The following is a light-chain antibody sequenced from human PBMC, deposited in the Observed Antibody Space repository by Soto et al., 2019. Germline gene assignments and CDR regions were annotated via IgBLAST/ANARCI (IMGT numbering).Light chain of an antibody. CDR2: AAS. Sequence: ATPVTKSPSKLSATTGEGRSNTFRASQGISSYLAWYQQKPGKAPKLLIYAASTLQSGVPSRFSGSGSGTDFTLTISSLQCEDFATYYCQQYDSYWTFGQGTKVDIK. CDR3: QQYDSYWT. V-gene: IGKV1-8*01. J-gene: IGKJ1*01. CDR1: QGISSY.